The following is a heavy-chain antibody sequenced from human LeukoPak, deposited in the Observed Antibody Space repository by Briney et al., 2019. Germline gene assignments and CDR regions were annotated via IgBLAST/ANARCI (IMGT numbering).Heavy chain of an antibody. D-gene: IGHD4-17*01. V-gene: IGHV5-51*01. CDR1: GYSFTSYW. Sequence: PGESLKISCKGSGYSFTSYWIGWVRQMPGKGLEWMGIIYPGDSDTRYSPSFQGQVTISADKSISTAYLQWSSLKASDTAMYYCARGGYDYGDYEAFADYWGQGTLVTVSS. CDR2: IYPGDSDT. CDR3: ARGGYDYGDYEAFADY. J-gene: IGHJ4*02.